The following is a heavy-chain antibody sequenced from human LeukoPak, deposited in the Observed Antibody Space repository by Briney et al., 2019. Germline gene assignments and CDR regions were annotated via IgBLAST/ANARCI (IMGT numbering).Heavy chain of an antibody. Sequence: SETLSLTCTVSGDSISTYYWSWIRQPPGKGLEWIGEINHSGSTNYNPSLKSRVTISVDTSKNQFSLKLSSVTAADTAVYYCARGRNIGIAARLRWFDPWGQGTLVTVSS. CDR3: ARGRNIGIAARLRWFDP. V-gene: IGHV4-34*01. J-gene: IGHJ5*02. D-gene: IGHD6-6*01. CDR1: GDSISTYY. CDR2: INHSGST.